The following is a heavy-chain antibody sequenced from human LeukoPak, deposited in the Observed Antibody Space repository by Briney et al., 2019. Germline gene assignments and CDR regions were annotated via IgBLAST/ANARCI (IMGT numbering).Heavy chain of an antibody. J-gene: IGHJ4*02. Sequence: GGSLRLSCAASGCTFRTYWMSWVRQAPGKGLEWVANIKQDGSEKYYVDSVKGRVTISRDNAQNSLYLQMNSLRAEDTAVYYCARVEWGYGDYESYWGQGTLVTVSS. CDR1: GCTFRTYW. CDR3: ARVEWGYGDYESY. V-gene: IGHV3-7*01. CDR2: IKQDGSEK. D-gene: IGHD4-17*01.